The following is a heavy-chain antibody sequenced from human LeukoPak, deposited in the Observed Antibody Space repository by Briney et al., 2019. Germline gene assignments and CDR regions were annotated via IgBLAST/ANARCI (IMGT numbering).Heavy chain of an antibody. CDR2: ISGDGGST. CDR3: AKVHQWLVLNY. V-gene: IGHV3-43*02. J-gene: IGHJ4*02. Sequence: PGGSLRLSCAASGFAFDDYAMHWVRHAPGKGLEWVSLISGDGGSTYFADSVRGRFTISRDNSKNSLYLQMNSLRTEDTALYYCAKVHQWLVLNYWGEGALVTVSS. CDR1: GFAFDDYA. D-gene: IGHD6-19*01.